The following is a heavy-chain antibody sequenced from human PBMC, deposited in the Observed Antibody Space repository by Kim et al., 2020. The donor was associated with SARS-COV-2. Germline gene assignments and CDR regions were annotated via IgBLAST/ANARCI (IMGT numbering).Heavy chain of an antibody. Sequence: AASVKGRFTISRDNTKNTLYLQMTGLRAEDTAVYYCARSIAGSYYYGMDVWGQGTTVTVSS. V-gene: IGHV3-30*01. J-gene: IGHJ6*02. CDR3: ARSIAGSYYYGMDV. D-gene: IGHD6-6*01.